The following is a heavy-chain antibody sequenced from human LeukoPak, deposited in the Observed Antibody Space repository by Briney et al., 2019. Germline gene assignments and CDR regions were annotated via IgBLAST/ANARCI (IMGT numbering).Heavy chain of an antibody. CDR1: GYSFTSYW. D-gene: IGHD1-26*01. CDR3: SRSARGSYLPWIDY. J-gene: IGHJ4*02. CDR2: IYPGDSNT. Sequence: AESLKISCWGSGYSFTSYWIGCVRQMPGKGLEWMGIIYPGDSNTRYSPSFQGQVTISADKSISTTYLQWSSLKASDTAMYYGSRSARGSYLPWIDYWGQGTLVTVSS. V-gene: IGHV5-51*01.